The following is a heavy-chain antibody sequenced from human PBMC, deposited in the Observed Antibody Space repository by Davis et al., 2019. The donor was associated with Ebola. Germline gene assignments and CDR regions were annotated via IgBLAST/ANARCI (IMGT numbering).Heavy chain of an antibody. D-gene: IGHD2-2*01. J-gene: IGHJ6*02. V-gene: IGHV5-51*01. Sequence: GESLKISCKGSGYSFTSYWIGWVRQMPGKRLEWMGIIYPGDSDTRYSPSFQGQVTISADKSISTAYLQWSSLKASDTAMYYCARHDKGIVVVPAARRYYYGMDVWGQGTTVTVSS. CDR2: IYPGDSDT. CDR1: GYSFTSYW. CDR3: ARHDKGIVVVPAARRYYYGMDV.